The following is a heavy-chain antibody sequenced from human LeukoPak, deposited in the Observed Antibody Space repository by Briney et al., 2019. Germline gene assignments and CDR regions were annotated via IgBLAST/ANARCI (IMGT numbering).Heavy chain of an antibody. V-gene: IGHV1-69*04. Sequence: SVKVSCKASGGTFSSYAISWVRQAPGQGLEWMGRIIPILGIANYAQKFQGRVTITADKSTSTAYMELSSLRSEDTAVYYCARDSYYDSSGYFDYWGQGTLVTASS. CDR2: IIPILGIA. D-gene: IGHD3-22*01. J-gene: IGHJ4*02. CDR1: GGTFSSYA. CDR3: ARDSYYDSSGYFDY.